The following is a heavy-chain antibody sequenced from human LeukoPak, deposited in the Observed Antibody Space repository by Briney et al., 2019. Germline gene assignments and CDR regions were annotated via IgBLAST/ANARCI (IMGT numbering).Heavy chain of an antibody. D-gene: IGHD3-16*01. CDR3: AKTNDYYDL. CDR2: IWGSGAKK. CDR1: GFTFSSYG. J-gene: IGHJ4*02. Sequence: GGSLRLSCAASGFTFSSYGMSWVRKAPGKGLEWVSSIWGSGAKKYYVDSVKGRFTISRDNSKSKMYLQMNGLRAEDTAVYHCAKTNDYYDLWGRGTLVTVSS. V-gene: IGHV3-23*01.